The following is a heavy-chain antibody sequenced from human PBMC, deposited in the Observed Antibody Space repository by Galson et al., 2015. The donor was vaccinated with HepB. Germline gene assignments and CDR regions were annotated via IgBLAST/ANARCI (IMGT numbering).Heavy chain of an antibody. J-gene: IGHJ3*02. V-gene: IGHV2-5*01. Sequence: PALVKPTQTLTLTCTFSGFSLSTSGVGVGWIRQPPGKALEWLALIYWSDDKRYSPSLKSRLTITKDTSKNQVVLTMTNMDPVDTATYYCTHRRRDYDYIWGNYRFDAFDIWGQGTMVTVSS. CDR3: THRRRDYDYIWGNYRFDAFDI. D-gene: IGHD3-16*02. CDR2: IYWSDDK. CDR1: GFSLSTSGVG.